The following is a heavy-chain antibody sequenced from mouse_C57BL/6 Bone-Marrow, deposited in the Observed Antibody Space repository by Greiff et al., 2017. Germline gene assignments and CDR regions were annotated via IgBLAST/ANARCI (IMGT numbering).Heavy chain of an antibody. CDR1: GFTFSSYA. V-gene: IGHV5-4*01. D-gene: IGHD1-3*01. J-gene: IGHJ3*01. Sequence: DVMLVESGGGLVKPGGSLKLSCAASGFTFSSYAMSWVRPTPETRLECVATISAGGSYTYYPDNVQGRFTISRDNAKNNLYLHMSHLKSEDTAKYYGAREGNNSAWFAYWGQGTLVTVSA. CDR2: ISAGGSYT. CDR3: AREGNNSAWFAY.